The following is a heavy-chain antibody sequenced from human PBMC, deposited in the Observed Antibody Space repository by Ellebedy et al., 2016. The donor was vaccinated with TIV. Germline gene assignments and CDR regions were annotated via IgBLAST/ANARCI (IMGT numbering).Heavy chain of an antibody. CDR2: IYYSGST. CDR3: ARQTVVVVAATRIKYFDY. V-gene: IGHV4-61*05. CDR1: GGSISSSSYY. D-gene: IGHD2-15*01. Sequence: MPSETLSLTCTVSGGSISSSSYYWSWIRQPPGKGLEWIGYIYYSGSTNYNPSLKSRVIISVDTSKNQFSLKLSSVTAADTAVYYCARQTVVVVAATRIKYFDYWGQGTLVTVSS. J-gene: IGHJ4*02.